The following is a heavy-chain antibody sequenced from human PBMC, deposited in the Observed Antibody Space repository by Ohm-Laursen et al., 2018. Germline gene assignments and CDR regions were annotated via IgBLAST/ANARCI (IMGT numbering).Heavy chain of an antibody. Sequence: SLRLSCAASGFTFDDYAMHWVRQAPGKGLEWVSGISWNSGSIGYADSVKGRFTISRDNAKNSLYLQMNSLRAEDTALYYCAKDSSWGYYGIHVWGQGTTVTVSS. CDR1: GFTFDDYA. CDR3: AKDSSWGYYGIHV. D-gene: IGHD7-27*01. J-gene: IGHJ6*02. CDR2: ISWNSGSI. V-gene: IGHV3-9*01.